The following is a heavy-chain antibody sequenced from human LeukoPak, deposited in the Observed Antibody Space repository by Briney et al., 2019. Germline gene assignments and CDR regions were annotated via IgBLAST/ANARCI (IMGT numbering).Heavy chain of an antibody. J-gene: IGHJ4*02. Sequence: GGSLRLSCAASGFTLRSYTMNWVRQAPGKGLEWVSSIGISSNKIYYADSVKGRFIISRDNAKNSVYLQMNSLRAEDTAVYYCARRWIVGATSYFDYWGQGTLVTVSS. D-gene: IGHD1-26*01. CDR3: ARRWIVGATSYFDY. V-gene: IGHV3-21*01. CDR1: GFTLRSYT. CDR2: IGISSNKI.